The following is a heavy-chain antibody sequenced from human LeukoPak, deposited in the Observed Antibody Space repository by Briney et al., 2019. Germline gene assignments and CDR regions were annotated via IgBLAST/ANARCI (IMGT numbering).Heavy chain of an antibody. V-gene: IGHV3-13*04. CDR2: IGTASDT. CDR3: ARGPPRGKYYYMDV. D-gene: IGHD1-1*01. J-gene: IGHJ6*03. Sequence: AGSLSLSFAASGSTFVSLGMRLVRQPRRNIMKWVSTIGTASDTYYPGSVEGRFTLSRDNAKNSLYLQMNSLTAGDTAVYYCARGPPRGKYYYMDVWGKGTTVTVTS. CDR1: GSTFVSLG.